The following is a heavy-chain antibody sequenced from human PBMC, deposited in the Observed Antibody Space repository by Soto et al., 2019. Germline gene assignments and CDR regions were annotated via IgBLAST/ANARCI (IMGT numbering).Heavy chain of an antibody. CDR2: ISGSGGST. CDR1: GFTFSSYA. D-gene: IGHD2-15*01. V-gene: IGHV3-23*01. J-gene: IGHJ4*02. Sequence: EVQLLESGGGLVQPGGSLRLSCAASGFTFSSYAMSWVRQAPGKGLEGVSAISGSGGSTYYADSVKGRFTISRDNSKTTLYLQINSLRAEDTAVYYCAKAEVVAATPFDYWGQGTLVTVSS. CDR3: AKAEVVAATPFDY.